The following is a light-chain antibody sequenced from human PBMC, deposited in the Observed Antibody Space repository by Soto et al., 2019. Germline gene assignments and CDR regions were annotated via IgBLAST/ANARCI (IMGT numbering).Light chain of an antibody. V-gene: IGLV2-14*01. Sequence: QSALTQPASVSGSPGQSITMSCTGASSDIGGYNYVSWYRQHPGEAPKLMIYEVTNRPSGVSNRFSGSKSGNTASLTISGLQAEDEADYYCGGWDDSLSGPVFGGGTKLTVL. CDR3: GGWDDSLSGPV. CDR1: SSDIGGYNY. J-gene: IGLJ2*01. CDR2: EVT.